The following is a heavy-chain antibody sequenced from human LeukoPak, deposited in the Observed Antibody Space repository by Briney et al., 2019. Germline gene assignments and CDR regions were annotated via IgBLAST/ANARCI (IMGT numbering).Heavy chain of an antibody. J-gene: IGHJ6*03. CDR1: GYSFTTYW. Sequence: GESLKISCKGSGYSFTTYWIGWVRQMPGKGLEWMGIIYPGDSGTRYSPSFQGQVTISADKSISTAYLQWSSLKASDTAMYYCARLFDSSGWYGSYYYMDVWGKGTTVTVSS. CDR3: ARLFDSSGWYGSYYYMDV. CDR2: IYPGDSGT. D-gene: IGHD6-19*01. V-gene: IGHV5-51*01.